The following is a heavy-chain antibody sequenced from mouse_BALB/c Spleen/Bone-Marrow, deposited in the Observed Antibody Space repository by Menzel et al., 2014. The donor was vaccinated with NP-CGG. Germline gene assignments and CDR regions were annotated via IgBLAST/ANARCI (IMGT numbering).Heavy chain of an antibody. CDR1: GYTFSSYW. D-gene: IGHD1-1*01. V-gene: IGHV1-9*01. CDR3: AREDGLWYFDV. CDR2: ILPGSGST. Sequence: VQLQESGAELMKPGASVKISCKATGYTFSSYWIEWVKRRPGHGLEWIGEILPGSGSTNYNEKFKGKATFTADTSSNTAYMQLSSPTSEDSAVYYCAREDGLWYFDVWGAGTTVTVSS. J-gene: IGHJ1*01.